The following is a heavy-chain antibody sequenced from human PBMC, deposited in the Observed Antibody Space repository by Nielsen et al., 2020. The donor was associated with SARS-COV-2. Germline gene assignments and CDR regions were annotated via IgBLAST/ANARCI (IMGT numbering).Heavy chain of an antibody. CDR1: GGSISSSSYY. CDR3: ARHGGIAARTSFDY. Sequence: SETLSLTCTVSGGSISSSSYYWGWIRQPPGKGLEWIGSIYYSGSTYYNPSLKSRVTISVDTSKNQFSLKLSSVTAADTAVYYCARHGGIAARTSFDYWGQGTLVTVSS. D-gene: IGHD6-6*01. CDR2: IYYSGST. V-gene: IGHV4-39*01. J-gene: IGHJ4*02.